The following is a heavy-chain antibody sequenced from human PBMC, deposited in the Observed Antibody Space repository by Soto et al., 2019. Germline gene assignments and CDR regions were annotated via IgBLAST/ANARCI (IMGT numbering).Heavy chain of an antibody. CDR2: INHSGST. D-gene: IGHD3-22*01. V-gene: IGHV4-34*01. CDR1: GGSFSGYY. J-gene: IGHJ4*02. CDR3: ARDSSGYYPYYFDY. Sequence: TSETLSLTCAVYGGSFSGYYWSWIRQPPGKGLEWIGEINHSGSTNYNPSLKSRVTISVDTSKNQFSLKLSSVTAADTAVYYCARDSSGYYPYYFDYWGQGTLVTVSS.